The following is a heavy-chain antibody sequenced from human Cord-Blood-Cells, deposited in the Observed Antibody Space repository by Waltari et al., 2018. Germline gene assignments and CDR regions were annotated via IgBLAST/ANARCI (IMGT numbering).Heavy chain of an antibody. CDR1: GGPFSSYA. V-gene: IGHV1-69*09. CDR3: ARARGYSYGYVDY. CDR2: VSPILGIG. D-gene: IGHD5-18*01. J-gene: IGHJ4*02. Sequence: QVQLVQSGAEVKEPGSSVKVSCKASGGPFSSYAISWVRQAPGQGREWMGRVSPILGIGNYAQKFQGRVTITADKSTSTAYMELSSLRSEDTAVYYCARARGYSYGYVDYWGQGTLVTVSS.